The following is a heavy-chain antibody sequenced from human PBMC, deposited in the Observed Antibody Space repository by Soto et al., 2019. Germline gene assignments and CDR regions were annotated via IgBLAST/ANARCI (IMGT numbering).Heavy chain of an antibody. CDR3: ARDGGSYYFDY. Sequence: EVQLGESGGGLVKPGGSLRLSCAASGFTFSSYSMNWVRQAPGKGLEWVSSISTIYYADSVKGRFTISRDNAKNSLYLQMNSLRAEDTAVYYCARDGGSYYFDYWGQGTLVTVSS. V-gene: IGHV3-21*01. CDR1: GFTFSSYS. D-gene: IGHD1-26*01. J-gene: IGHJ4*02. CDR2: ISTI.